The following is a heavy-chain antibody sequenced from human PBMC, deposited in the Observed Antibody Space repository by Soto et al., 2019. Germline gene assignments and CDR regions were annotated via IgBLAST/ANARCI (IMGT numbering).Heavy chain of an antibody. J-gene: IGHJ6*02. Sequence: GSLRVCCAASGFTFRGYSMILVRPAPGRGLEWVSAISGSGGSTYYADSVKGRFTISRDNSKNTLYLQMNSLRAEDTAVYYCAKDMGSITVFGVVITTYGMDFWVQGTTVTVSS. CDR1: GFTFRGYS. D-gene: IGHD3-3*01. CDR2: ISGSGGST. V-gene: IGHV3-23*01. CDR3: AKDMGSITVFGVVITTYGMDF.